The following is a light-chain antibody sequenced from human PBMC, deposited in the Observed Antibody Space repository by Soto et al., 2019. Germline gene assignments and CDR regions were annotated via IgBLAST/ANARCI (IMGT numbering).Light chain of an antibody. J-gene: IGKJ1*01. CDR3: QQYGSSPVT. Sequence: EIVLTQSPGTLSLSPGKRATLSCRASQSVSSSYLAWYQQKPGQAPRLLIYGASSRATGIPDRFSDSGSGTDFTLTISRLEPEDFAVYYCQQYGSSPVTFGQGTKVEIK. CDR2: GAS. CDR1: QSVSSSY. V-gene: IGKV3-20*01.